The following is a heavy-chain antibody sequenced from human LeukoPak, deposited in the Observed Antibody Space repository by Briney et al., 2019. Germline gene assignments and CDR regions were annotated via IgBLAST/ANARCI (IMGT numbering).Heavy chain of an antibody. CDR2: IYPRDGSA. J-gene: IGHJ4*02. CDR1: GYIFTNYY. Sequence: ASVKVSCKASGYIFTNYYIHWVRQAPGQGLEWVGIIYPRDGSANSAQQIQGRITVTRDTSTGTVYMDLSSLRSEDTAIYYCARGGTILYDYWGQGTQVTVSS. CDR3: ARGGTILYDY. D-gene: IGHD1-1*01. V-gene: IGHV1-46*01.